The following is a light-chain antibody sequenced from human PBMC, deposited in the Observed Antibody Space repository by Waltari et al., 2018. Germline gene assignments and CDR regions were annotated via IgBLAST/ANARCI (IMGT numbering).Light chain of an antibody. Sequence: EIVLTQSPGTLSLSPGERATLSCRASQNIGRYLGWYQQKPGQAPRLLIYEASSRATGIPDRFSGSGSGTDFSLSISRLEPEDFAVYYCQNHERLPATFGQGTKVEIK. CDR1: QNIGRY. CDR2: EAS. CDR3: QNHERLPAT. V-gene: IGKV3-20*01. J-gene: IGKJ1*01.